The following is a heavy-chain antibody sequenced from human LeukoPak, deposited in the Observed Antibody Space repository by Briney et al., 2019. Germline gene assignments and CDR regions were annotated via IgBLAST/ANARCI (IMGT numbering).Heavy chain of an antibody. V-gene: IGHV3-15*01. Sequence: PGGSLRLSCAASGFTFSSYAMSWVRQAPGKGLEWVGRIKSKTDGGTTDYAAPVKGRFTISRDDSKNTLYLQMNSLKTEDTAVYYCTTDPNSRGDYWGQGTLVTVSS. J-gene: IGHJ4*02. CDR1: GFTFSSYA. D-gene: IGHD4-23*01. CDR3: TTDPNSRGDY. CDR2: IKSKTDGGTT.